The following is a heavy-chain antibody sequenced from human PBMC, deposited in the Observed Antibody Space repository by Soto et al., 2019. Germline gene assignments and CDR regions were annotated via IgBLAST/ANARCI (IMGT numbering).Heavy chain of an antibody. CDR3: ARARWYDAFDV. J-gene: IGHJ3*01. CDR1: GFFIISGNY. CDR2: IFHGGNT. D-gene: IGHD2-15*01. Sequence: SESMRLTCGACGFFIISGNYWGCTRKPPGKGLELTGSIFHGGNTYYIPSLKSRVTISVDMYKNQFSLKLNSVTAADTAVYDCARARWYDAFDVWGQGTGVTVS. V-gene: IGHV4-38-2*01.